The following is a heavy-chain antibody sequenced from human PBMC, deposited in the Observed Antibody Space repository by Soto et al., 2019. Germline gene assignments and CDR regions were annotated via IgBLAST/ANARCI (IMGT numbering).Heavy chain of an antibody. V-gene: IGHV4-39*01. CDR3: SRLYGDYGQFDY. CDR2: IYYSGST. D-gene: IGHD4-17*01. CDR1: GGSISSSSYY. J-gene: IGHJ4*02. Sequence: QLQLQESGPGLVKPSETLSLTCTVSGGSISSSSYYWGWIRQPPGQGLEWIGRIYYSGSTYYNPSLRSRVTISVDTSKNQFALKLRSVTAADQAVYSCSRLYGDYGQFDYWGQGTLVTVSS.